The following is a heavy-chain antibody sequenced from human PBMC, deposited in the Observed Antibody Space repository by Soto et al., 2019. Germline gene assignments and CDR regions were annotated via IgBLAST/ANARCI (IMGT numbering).Heavy chain of an antibody. CDR2: ISAYNGNT. J-gene: IGHJ5*02. V-gene: IGHV1-18*01. CDR1: GYTFTSYG. Sequence: ASVKVSCKASGYTFTSYGISWVRQAPGQGLEWMGWISAYNGNTNYAQKLQGRVTMTTDTSTSTAYMELRSLRSDDTAVYYCARLGWSGCPPLNWFDPWGQGTLVTVSS. D-gene: IGHD3-3*01. CDR3: ARLGWSGCPPLNWFDP.